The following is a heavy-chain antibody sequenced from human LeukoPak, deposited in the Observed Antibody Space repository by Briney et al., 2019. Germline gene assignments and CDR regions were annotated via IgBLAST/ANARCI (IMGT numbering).Heavy chain of an antibody. CDR1: GGSISSSSYY. CDR3: ASSAGYSRFDY. Sequence: SETLSLTCTVSGGSISSSSYYWGWIRQPPGKGLEWIGYIYYSGSTNYNPSLKSRVTISVDTSKNQFSLKLSSVTAADTAVYYCASSAGYSRFDYWGQGTLVTVSS. D-gene: IGHD5-18*01. J-gene: IGHJ4*02. CDR2: IYYSGST. V-gene: IGHV4-61*05.